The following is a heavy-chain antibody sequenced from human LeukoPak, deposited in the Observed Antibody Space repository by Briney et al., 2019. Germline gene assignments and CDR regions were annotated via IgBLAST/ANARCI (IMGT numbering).Heavy chain of an antibody. CDR1: GGFINTYY. Sequence: PSETLSLTCTVSGGFINTYYWSWIRQPAGEGLEWIGRIDMSGSTNHNPSLKSRVTMSVDTSKNQVSLQLSSVTAADTAVYYCARQYFGSGKYHYAMDVWGQGTTVTVSS. CDR3: ARQYFGSGKYHYAMDV. D-gene: IGHD3-10*01. J-gene: IGHJ6*02. CDR2: IDMSGST. V-gene: IGHV4-4*07.